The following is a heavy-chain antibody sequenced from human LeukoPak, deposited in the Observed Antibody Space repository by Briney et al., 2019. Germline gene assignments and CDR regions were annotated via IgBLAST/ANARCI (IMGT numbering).Heavy chain of an antibody. Sequence: ASVKVSCKASGYTFTSYDINWVRQATGQGLEWMGWMNPTSGNTGYAQKFQGRVTMTRDTSIGTAYMELSSLRSEDTAVYYCARAYQPLGGLSFPDSWGQGTLVTVSS. CDR3: ARAYQPLGGLSFPDS. D-gene: IGHD3-16*02. V-gene: IGHV1-8*01. J-gene: IGHJ5*01. CDR2: MNPTSGNT. CDR1: GYTFTSYD.